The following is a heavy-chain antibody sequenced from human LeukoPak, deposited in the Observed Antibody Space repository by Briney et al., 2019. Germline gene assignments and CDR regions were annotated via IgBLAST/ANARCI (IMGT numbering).Heavy chain of an antibody. CDR2: IWYDGSNK. CDR1: GFTFSSYG. D-gene: IGHD3-10*01. Sequence: GGSLRLSCAASGFTFSSYGMHWVRQAPGKGLEWVAAIWYDGSNKYYADSVKGRFTISRDNSKNTLYLQMNSLRAEDTAVYYCAKDYYGSGSPPYYYMDVWGKGTTVTVSS. CDR3: AKDYYGSGSPPYYYMDV. J-gene: IGHJ6*03. V-gene: IGHV3-33*06.